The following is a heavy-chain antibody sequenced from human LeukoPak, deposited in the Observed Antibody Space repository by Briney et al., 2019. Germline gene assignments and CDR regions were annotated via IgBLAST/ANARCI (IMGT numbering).Heavy chain of an antibody. D-gene: IGHD6-19*01. CDR1: GYTFTSYA. J-gene: IGHJ3*02. Sequence: ASVKVSCKASGYTFTSYAMHWVRQAPGQRLEWMGWINAGNGNTKYSQKFQGRVTITRDTSASTAYMELSGLRSEDTAVYYCARGEQWLTNDAFDIWGQGTMVTVSS. CDR2: INAGNGNT. V-gene: IGHV1-3*01. CDR3: ARGEQWLTNDAFDI.